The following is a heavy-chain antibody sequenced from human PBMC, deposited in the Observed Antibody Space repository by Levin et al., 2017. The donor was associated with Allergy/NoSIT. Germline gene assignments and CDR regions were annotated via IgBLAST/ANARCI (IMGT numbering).Heavy chain of an antibody. J-gene: IGHJ6*02. D-gene: IGHD1-14*01. CDR2: IYSGGNT. Sequence: GGSLRLSCAASGFTVSSNYMSWVRQAPGKGLEWVSAIYSGGNTYYADSVKGRFTISRDSSKNTLYFQMNSLRADDTAVYYCARLQPSYSYGMDVWGQGTPVTVSS. V-gene: IGHV3-53*01. CDR3: ARLQPSYSYGMDV. CDR1: GFTVSSNY.